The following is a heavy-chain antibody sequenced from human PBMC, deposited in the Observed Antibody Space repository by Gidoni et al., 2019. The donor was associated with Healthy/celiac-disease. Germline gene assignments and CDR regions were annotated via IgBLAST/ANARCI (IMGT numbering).Heavy chain of an antibody. V-gene: IGHV4-31*03. CDR2: IYYRGST. J-gene: IGHJ6*02. CDR3: ARGIPLRGSYGGALWFGELLYEDYYGMDV. Sequence: QVQLQESGPGLVTPSQTLSLTCTVSGGSISSGGYYWSWIRQHPGTGLEWIGYIYYRGSTYYNPSLKSRVTISVDTSKNQFSLKLSSVTAADTAVYYCARGIPLRGSYGGALWFGELLYEDYYGMDVWGQGTTVTVSS. CDR1: GGSISSGGYY. D-gene: IGHD3-10*01.